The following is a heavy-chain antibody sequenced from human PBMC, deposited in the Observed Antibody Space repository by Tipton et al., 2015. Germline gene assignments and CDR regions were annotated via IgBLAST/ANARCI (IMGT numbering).Heavy chain of an antibody. Sequence: SLRLSCAASGLTFSSFWMSWVRQAPGKGLEWVAHINPDGSGTYYVDSVKGRFTISRDNAKNSLYLQMNSLRAEDTAVYYCARFPDNWNYGGYYYYYGMDVWGQGTTVTVSS. CDR2: INPDGSGT. V-gene: IGHV3-7*03. CDR3: ARFPDNWNYGGYYYYYGMDV. J-gene: IGHJ6*02. D-gene: IGHD1-7*01. CDR1: GLTFSSFW.